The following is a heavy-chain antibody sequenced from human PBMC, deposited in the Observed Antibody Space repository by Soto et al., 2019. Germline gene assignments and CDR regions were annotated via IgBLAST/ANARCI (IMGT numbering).Heavy chain of an antibody. CDR3: ARGELSCSSTSCYVWGLDY. J-gene: IGHJ4*02. V-gene: IGHV4-34*01. CDR2: INHSGST. D-gene: IGHD2-2*01. CDR1: GGSFSGYY. Sequence: PSETLGHTCAVYGGSFSGYYWSWIRLPPGTGLEWIGEINHSGSTNYNPSLKSRVTISVDTSKNQFSLKLSSVTAADTAVYSRARGELSCSSTSCYVWGLDYWGQGTLVTVSS.